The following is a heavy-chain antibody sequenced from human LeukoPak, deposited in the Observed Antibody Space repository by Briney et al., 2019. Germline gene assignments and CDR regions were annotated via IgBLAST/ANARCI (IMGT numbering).Heavy chain of an antibody. CDR3: AKGYSSGWYLGPADY. Sequence: GRSLRLSCAASGFTFDDHAMHWVRQAPGKGLEWVSGISWNSGSIGYADSVKGRFTISRDNAKNSLYLQMSSLRAEDMALYYCAKGYSSGWYLGPADYWGQGTLVTVSS. J-gene: IGHJ4*02. CDR2: ISWNSGSI. CDR1: GFTFDDHA. D-gene: IGHD6-19*01. V-gene: IGHV3-9*03.